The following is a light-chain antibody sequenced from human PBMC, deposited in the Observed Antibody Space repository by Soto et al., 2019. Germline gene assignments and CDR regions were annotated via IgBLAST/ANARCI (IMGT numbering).Light chain of an antibody. CDR2: DAS. CDR1: QSVDND. J-gene: IGKJ5*01. Sequence: EIVMTQSPATLSVSPGDRATLSCRASQSVDNDLAWYQQKPGQPPRLLIYDASTRATGIPARFSGSGSGTDFTLTISRLEPEDFAVYYCQQYDNSPLITFGQGTRLEIK. V-gene: IGKV3D-15*01. CDR3: QQYDNSPLIT.